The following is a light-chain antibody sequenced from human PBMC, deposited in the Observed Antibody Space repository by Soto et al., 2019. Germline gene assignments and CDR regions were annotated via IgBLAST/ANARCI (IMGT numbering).Light chain of an antibody. J-gene: IGKJ5*01. CDR2: AAS. CDR3: QHLSGYPIT. Sequence: DIQLTQSPSFLSASVGDRVTIACRASQGISSYLAWYQQKPGKAPKLLIYAASILQSGVPSRFSGSGSGTEFTLTISSLQPEDFAIYYCQHLSGYPITFGQGTRLEIK. CDR1: QGISSY. V-gene: IGKV1-9*01.